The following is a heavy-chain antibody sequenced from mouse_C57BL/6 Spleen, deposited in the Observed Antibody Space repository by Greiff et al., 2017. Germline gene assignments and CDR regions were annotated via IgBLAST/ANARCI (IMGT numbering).Heavy chain of an antibody. V-gene: IGHV2-2*01. D-gene: IGHD2-3*01. CDR1: GFSLTSYG. CDR2: IWSGGST. Sequence: VMLVESGPGLVQPSQSLSITCTVSGFSLTSYGVHWVRQSPGKGLEWLGVIWSGGSTDYNAAFISRLSISKDNSKSQVFFKMNSLQADDTAIYYCARNSYDGYPYFDVWGTGTTVTVSS. CDR3: ARNSYDGYPYFDV. J-gene: IGHJ1*03.